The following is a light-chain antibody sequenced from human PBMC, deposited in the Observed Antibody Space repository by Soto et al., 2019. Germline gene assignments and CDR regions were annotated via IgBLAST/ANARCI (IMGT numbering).Light chain of an antibody. CDR1: QSVSSNY. V-gene: IGKV3-20*01. CDR3: QQYGSLPVT. CDR2: GAS. J-gene: IGKJ1*01. Sequence: ESVLMQSPDTLSLSPGERATLSCRASQSVSSNYLAWYQQKPGQAPRLLIYGASSRATGIPDRFSGSGSGTDFTLTISRLEPEDFAVYYWQQYGSLPVTFGQGTKVEIK.